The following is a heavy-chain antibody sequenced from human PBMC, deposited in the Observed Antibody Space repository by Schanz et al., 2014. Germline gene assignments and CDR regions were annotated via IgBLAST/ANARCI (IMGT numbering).Heavy chain of an antibody. CDR1: GFIFTGYF. V-gene: IGHV1-2*04. CDR2: FNPGNGGA. D-gene: IGHD3-16*01. CDR3: ARAWGQGYFGSGEH. Sequence: QVQLVQSGAEVKKPGDSVTVSCKVSGFIFTGYFIHWIRQAPGQGLEWMGRFNPGNGGANFAAKYQGWVAMSSDTAIKTYAMEMTRLTSDDTAVYYCARAWGQGYFGSGEHWGQGTLVTVSS. J-gene: IGHJ4*02.